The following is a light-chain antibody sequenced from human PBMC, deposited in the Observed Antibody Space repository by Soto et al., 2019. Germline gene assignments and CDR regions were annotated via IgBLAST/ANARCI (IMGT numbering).Light chain of an antibody. V-gene: IGKV1-5*01. CDR2: DAS. Sequence: DIQMTQSPSTLSASVGDRVTITCRASQYIGNRLAWYQQKPGKAPKFLIYDASTLQSGVPSRFRGSGSGTEFTLTISSLQPDDFATYYCQQYNTYSPWAFGQGTKVDI. CDR1: QYIGNR. J-gene: IGKJ1*01. CDR3: QQYNTYSPWA.